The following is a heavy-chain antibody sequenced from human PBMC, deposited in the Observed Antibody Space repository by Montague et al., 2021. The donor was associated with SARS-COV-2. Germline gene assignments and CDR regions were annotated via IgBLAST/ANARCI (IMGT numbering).Heavy chain of an antibody. Sequence: SETLSLTCNVSGHSINTSPYYWAWLRQPPGKALEWIGNILYNDKTYYNPFLQSRVKMSVDTSKNQFSLKLSSVTAADTAVYYCARHGEMATIVGWWFFDLWGRGTLVTVSS. CDR2: ILYNDKT. J-gene: IGHJ2*01. CDR3: ARHGEMATIVGWWFFDL. V-gene: IGHV4-39*01. D-gene: IGHD5-24*01. CDR1: GHSINTSPYY.